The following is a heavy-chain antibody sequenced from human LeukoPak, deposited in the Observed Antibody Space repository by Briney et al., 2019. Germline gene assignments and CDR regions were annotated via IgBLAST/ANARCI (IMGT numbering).Heavy chain of an antibody. CDR1: GFSFSGYA. V-gene: IGHV3-30*04. CDR3: ARASLIDYDFRSGPADYFDF. J-gene: IGHJ4*02. D-gene: IGHD3-3*01. Sequence: GGSLRLSCAASGFSFSGYALHWVRQAPGKGLEWVAVISYDGSNEYSANSVKGRFTISRDNSKNMLFLQMNSLRADDTAVYYCARASLIDYDFRSGPADYFDFWGQGTLVTVS. CDR2: ISYDGSNE.